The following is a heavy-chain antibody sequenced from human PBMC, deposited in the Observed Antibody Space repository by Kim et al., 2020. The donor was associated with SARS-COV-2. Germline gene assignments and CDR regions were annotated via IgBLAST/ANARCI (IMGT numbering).Heavy chain of an antibody. CDR1: GYSISSGYY. CDR3: TRGLQSDYYYYGMDV. D-gene: IGHD4-4*01. CDR2: IYQSGST. J-gene: IGHJ6*02. V-gene: IGHV4-38-2*02. Sequence: SETLSLTCTVSGYSISSGYYWGWVRQSPGKGLELIASIYQSGSTYYNPSLRSRVTISVDTSRNQFSLKVRSVTAADTAMYYCTRGLQSDYYYYGMDVWGQGTTLTVSS.